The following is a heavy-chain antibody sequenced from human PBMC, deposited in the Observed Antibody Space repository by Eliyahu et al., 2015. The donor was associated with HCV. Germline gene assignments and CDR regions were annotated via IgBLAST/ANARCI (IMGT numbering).Heavy chain of an antibody. D-gene: IGHD2-15*01. CDR3: ARRDMGSCSGGTCYSAYFDY. J-gene: IGHJ4*02. CDR2: IYYSGTT. Sequence: QLQLQESGPGLVKPSETLSLSCTXSGDSISNTNXYXAWIRQPPGKGLEWIGSIYYSGTTYYNPSLKSRVTIFVDMSKNQFSLNLTSVTAADTAVYYXARRDMGSCSGGTCYSAYFDYWGQGTLVTVSS. CDR1: GDSISNTNXY. V-gene: IGHV4-39*01.